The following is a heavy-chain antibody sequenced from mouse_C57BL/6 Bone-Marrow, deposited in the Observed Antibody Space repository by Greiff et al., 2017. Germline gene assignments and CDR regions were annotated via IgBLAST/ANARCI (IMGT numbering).Heavy chain of an antibody. V-gene: IGHV1-26*01. J-gene: IGHJ4*01. CDR3: ARMRFFYAMDY. Sequence: VQLQQSGPELVKPGASVKISCKASGYTFTDYYMNWVKQSHGKSLEWIGDINPNNGGTSYNQKFKGKATLTVDKSSSTAYMELHSLTSDDSAVYYCARMRFFYAMDYWGQGPSVTVSS. CDR2: INPNNGGT. CDR1: GYTFTDYY.